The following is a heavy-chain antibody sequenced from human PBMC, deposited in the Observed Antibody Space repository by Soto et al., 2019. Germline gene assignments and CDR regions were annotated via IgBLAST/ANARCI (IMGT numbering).Heavy chain of an antibody. D-gene: IGHD2-15*01. J-gene: IGHJ4*02. CDR3: ARGNGGKTRGSLDY. Sequence: QVQLVQSGAEVKKPGSSVKVSCKASGGTFSSYAISWVRQAPGQGLEWMGGIIPIFGTANYAQKFQGRVTISADESTGTACMEVSSLRSEDTAVYYCARGNGGKTRGSLDYWGQGTLVTVSS. CDR1: GGTFSSYA. V-gene: IGHV1-69*01. CDR2: IIPIFGTA.